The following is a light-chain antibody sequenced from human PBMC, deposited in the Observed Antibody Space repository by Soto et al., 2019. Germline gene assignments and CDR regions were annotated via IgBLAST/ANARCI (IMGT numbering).Light chain of an antibody. J-gene: IGLJ1*01. CDR2: DVS. Sequence: QSALTQPASVSGSHGQSITITCTETGSDVGGYKYVSWYQQLPGKAPKLMIYDVSYRPSGVSDRFSGSKSGNTASLIISGLQAEDEADYYCSSYASSSPFVFGTGTKVTVL. CDR3: SSYASSSPFV. V-gene: IGLV2-14*01. CDR1: GSDVGGYKY.